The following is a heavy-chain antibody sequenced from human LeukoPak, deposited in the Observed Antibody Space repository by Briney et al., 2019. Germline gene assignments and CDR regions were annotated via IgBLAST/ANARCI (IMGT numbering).Heavy chain of an antibody. CDR1: GYTLTELS. J-gene: IGHJ5*02. D-gene: IGHD3-10*01. CDR2: FDPEDGET. CDR3: ATSREFANWFDP. V-gene: IGHV1-24*01. Sequence: ASVKVSCKVSGYTLTELSMHWVRQAPGKGLEWMGGFDPEDGETIYAQKFQGRVTKTEDTSTDTAYMELSSLRSEDTAVYYCATSREFANWFDPWGQGTLVTVSS.